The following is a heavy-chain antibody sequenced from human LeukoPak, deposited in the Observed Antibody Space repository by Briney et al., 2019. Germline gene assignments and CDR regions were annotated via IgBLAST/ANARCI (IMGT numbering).Heavy chain of an antibody. CDR1: GFTFSDYH. CDR3: ARTGSRAFDI. V-gene: IGHV3-11*01. Sequence: GGSLRLSCAASGFTFSDYHMSWIRQAPGKGLEWVSYISSGGSTIYYADSVKGRFTISRDSAKNSLYLQMNSLRAEDTAVYYCARTGSRAFDIWGQGTMVTVSS. CDR2: ISSGGSTI. J-gene: IGHJ3*02. D-gene: IGHD2-15*01.